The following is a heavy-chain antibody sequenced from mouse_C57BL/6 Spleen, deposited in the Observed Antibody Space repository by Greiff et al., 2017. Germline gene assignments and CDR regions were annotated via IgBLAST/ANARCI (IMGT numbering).Heavy chain of an antibody. D-gene: IGHD2-4*01. V-gene: IGHV1-26*01. Sequence: EVQLQQSGPELVKPGASVKISCKASGYTFTDYYMNWVKQSHGKSLEWIGDINPNNGGTSYNQKFKGKATLSVDKSSSTAYMELRSLTSEDSAVYYCAKGGDYDGRWYFDVWGTGTTVTVSS. CDR1: GYTFTDYY. CDR2: INPNNGGT. CDR3: AKGGDYDGRWYFDV. J-gene: IGHJ1*03.